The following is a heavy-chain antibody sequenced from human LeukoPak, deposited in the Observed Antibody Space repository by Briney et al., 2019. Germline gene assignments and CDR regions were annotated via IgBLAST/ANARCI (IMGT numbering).Heavy chain of an antibody. J-gene: IGHJ4*02. CDR2: ISSSSSFR. Sequence: GGSLRLSCAASGFTFSNFAMSWARQAPGKGLEWVSSISSSSSFRYYADSVKGRFTISRDNAKNSLYLQMNSLRAEDTAVYYCARESSGYFYWGQGTLVTVSS. D-gene: IGHD3-22*01. V-gene: IGHV3-21*01. CDR1: GFTFSNFA. CDR3: ARESSGYFY.